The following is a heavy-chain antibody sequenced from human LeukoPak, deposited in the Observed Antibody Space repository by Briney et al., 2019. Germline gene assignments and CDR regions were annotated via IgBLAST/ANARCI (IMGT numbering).Heavy chain of an antibody. CDR1: GGSISNSYYS. CDR2: FYYSGST. V-gene: IGHV4-39*01. CDR3: GRLRFCDSSCYEYFVDY. J-gene: IGHJ4*02. D-gene: IGHD2-15*01. Sequence: PSETLSLTCTVSGGSISNSYYSWGWIRQPPGKGPEWIGTFYYSGSTYYNPSLKSRVTISGDTSKNQFSLKLSSVTAADTAVYYWGRLRFCDSSCYEYFVDYWGQGALVTVSS.